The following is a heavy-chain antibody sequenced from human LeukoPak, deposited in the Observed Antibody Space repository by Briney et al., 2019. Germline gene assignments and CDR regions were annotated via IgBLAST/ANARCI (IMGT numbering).Heavy chain of an antibody. CDR3: ARTHSLTYYGFDY. Sequence: PSETLSLTCTVSGGSISSGGFYWGWIRQPPGKGLEWIGSIYYTGSTYYNPSLRSRVTISVDTSKNQVSLKLSSVTAADTAVYYCARTHSLTYYGFDYWGQETLVTVSS. CDR2: IYYTGST. V-gene: IGHV4-39*01. D-gene: IGHD1-26*01. CDR1: GGSISSGGFY. J-gene: IGHJ4*02.